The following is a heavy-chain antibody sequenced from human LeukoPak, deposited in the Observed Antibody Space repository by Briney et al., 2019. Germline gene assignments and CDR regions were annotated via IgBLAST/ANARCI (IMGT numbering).Heavy chain of an antibody. J-gene: IGHJ4*02. Sequence: PGGSLRLSCVASGFTIDDFGLSWVRQVPGRELEWVARISWNGANTGYADSVKGRFTISRDNAENSLFLQMNSLTADDTALYYCARDHCSSTTCYFEDWGKGTLVTVSS. CDR1: GFTIDDFG. CDR2: ISWNGANT. CDR3: ARDHCSSTTCYFED. V-gene: IGHV3-20*04. D-gene: IGHD2-2*01.